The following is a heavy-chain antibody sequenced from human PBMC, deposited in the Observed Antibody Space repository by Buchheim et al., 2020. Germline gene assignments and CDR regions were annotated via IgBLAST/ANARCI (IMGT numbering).Heavy chain of an antibody. V-gene: IGHV1-46*01. CDR2: INPSGAGT. J-gene: IGHJ4*02. CDR3: ARDRGAAAGTSPGY. CDR1: GYTFTSYY. Sequence: QVQLVQSGAEVKNPGASVKVSCKASGYTFTSYYVHWVRQAPGQGLEWMGIINPSGAGTSYSQKFQGRVTMTRDTSTSTVYMELSSLRSEDTAVYYCARDRGAAAGTSPGYWGQGTL. D-gene: IGHD6-13*01.